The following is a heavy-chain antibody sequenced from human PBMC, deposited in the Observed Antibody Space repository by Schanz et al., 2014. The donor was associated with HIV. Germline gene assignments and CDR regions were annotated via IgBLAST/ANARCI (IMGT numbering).Heavy chain of an antibody. CDR3: ARDLGETSTTSGRLYI. CDR2: INPNTGDT. J-gene: IGHJ3*02. Sequence: QVQLVQSGAEVKKPGASVKVSCRTSGYTFTGHYIHWIRQAPGQGLECMGWINPNTGDTIYSQKFQGRVTMTRDRSISSAYLELSRLRSDDTAIYYCARDLGETSTTSGRLYIWGQGTMVTVSS. V-gene: IGHV1-2*02. D-gene: IGHD1-1*01. CDR1: GYTFTGHY.